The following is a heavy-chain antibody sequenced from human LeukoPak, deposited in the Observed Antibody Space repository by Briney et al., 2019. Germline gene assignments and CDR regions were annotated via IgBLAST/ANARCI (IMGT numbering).Heavy chain of an antibody. CDR3: AKEGAVAGTDYYYGMDV. CDR1: GFTFSSYA. V-gene: IGHV3-23*01. D-gene: IGHD6-19*01. J-gene: IGHJ6*02. Sequence: GGSLRLSCAASGFTFSSYAMSWVRQAPGKGLEWVSAISGSGGSTYYADSVKGRFTISRDNSKNTLYLQMNSLRAEDTAVYYCAKEGAVAGTDYYYGMDVWGQGTTVTVSS. CDR2: ISGSGGST.